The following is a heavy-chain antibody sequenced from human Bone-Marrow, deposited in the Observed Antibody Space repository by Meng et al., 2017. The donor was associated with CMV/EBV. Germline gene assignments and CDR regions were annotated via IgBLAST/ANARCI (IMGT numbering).Heavy chain of an antibody. D-gene: IGHD4/OR15-4a*01. CDR1: GYTFTSYD. Sequence: ASVKVSCKASGYTFTSYDINWVRQATGQGLEWMGWMNPNSGNTGYAQKFQGRFTISRDNAKNSLYLQMNSLRAEDTAVYYCARVLRANAPDYWGQGTLVTVSS. CDR3: ARVLRANAPDY. V-gene: IGHV1-8*02. CDR2: MNPNSGNT. J-gene: IGHJ4*02.